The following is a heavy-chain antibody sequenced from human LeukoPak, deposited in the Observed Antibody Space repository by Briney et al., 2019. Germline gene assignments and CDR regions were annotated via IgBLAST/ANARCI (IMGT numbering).Heavy chain of an antibody. CDR2: IIPILGIA. D-gene: IGHD6-13*01. CDR3: VSGIAAAGAYYYFDY. Sequence: SVKVSCKASGGTFSSYAISWVRQAPGQGLEWMGRIIPILGIANYAQKFQGRVTITADKSTSTAYMELSSLRSEDTAVYYCVSGIAAAGAYYYFDYWGQGTLVTVSS. J-gene: IGHJ4*02. V-gene: IGHV1-69*04. CDR1: GGTFSSYA.